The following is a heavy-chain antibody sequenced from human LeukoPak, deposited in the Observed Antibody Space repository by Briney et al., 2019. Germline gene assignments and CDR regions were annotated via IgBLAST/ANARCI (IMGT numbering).Heavy chain of an antibody. J-gene: IGHJ4*02. Sequence: GASVKASCKASGYTFTSYDINWVRQAPGQGLEWMGWMNPNSGNTGYAQKFQGRVTITRNTSISIAYMELSSLRSEDTAVYYCARGPQYNSIWYFFDYWGQGTLVTVTS. CDR3: ARGPQYNSIWYFFDY. D-gene: IGHD6-13*01. CDR2: MNPNSGNT. CDR1: GYTFTSYD. V-gene: IGHV1-8*03.